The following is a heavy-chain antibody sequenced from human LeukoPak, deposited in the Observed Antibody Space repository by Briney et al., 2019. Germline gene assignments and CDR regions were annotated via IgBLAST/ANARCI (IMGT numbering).Heavy chain of an antibody. J-gene: IGHJ4*02. D-gene: IGHD2/OR15-2a*01. CDR2: INRDGSIT. CDR1: GFTLSRHW. Sequence: GGSLRHFCEAFGFTLSRHWMHWVGQAAGKGLVWVALINRDGSITSFAASVTGRFTISSQNAKNTLHLQMNSLRGEGTAVYYCVRGIIDVSRIDYWGQGTLVSVSS. V-gene: IGHV3-74*01. CDR3: VRGIIDVSRIDY.